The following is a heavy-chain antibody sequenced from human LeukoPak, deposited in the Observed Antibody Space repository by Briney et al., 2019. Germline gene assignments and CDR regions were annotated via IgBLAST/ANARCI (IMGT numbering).Heavy chain of an antibody. J-gene: IGHJ4*01. CDR1: GFTFSDYD. V-gene: IGHV3-11*05. D-gene: IGHD2-21*02. CDR3: ARDPDIH. CDR2: ISTSSSYI. Sequence: GGSLRLSCAASGFTFSDYDMSWIRQAPGKGLDSVAYISTSSSYIKYADSVKGRFTISRDNAKNSLFLRMNSLRAEDTAVYYCARDPDIHWGHGTLVTVSS.